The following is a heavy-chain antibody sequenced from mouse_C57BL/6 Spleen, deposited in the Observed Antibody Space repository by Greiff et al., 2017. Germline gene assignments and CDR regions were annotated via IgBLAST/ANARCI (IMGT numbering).Heavy chain of an antibody. CDR2: ISDGGSYT. V-gene: IGHV5-4*01. Sequence: EVHLVESGGGLVKPGGSLKLSCAASGFTFSSYAMSWVRQTPEKRLEWVATISDGGSYTYYPDNVKGRFTISRDNAKNNLYLQMSHLKSEDTAMYYCARDGYGSSFDYWCQGTTLTVSS. J-gene: IGHJ2*01. D-gene: IGHD1-1*01. CDR3: ARDGYGSSFDY. CDR1: GFTFSSYA.